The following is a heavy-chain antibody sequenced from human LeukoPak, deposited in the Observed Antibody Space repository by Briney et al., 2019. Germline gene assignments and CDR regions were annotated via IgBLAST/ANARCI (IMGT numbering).Heavy chain of an antibody. J-gene: IGHJ4*02. CDR3: ARVGQVVPAPGWFGDY. Sequence: SETLSLTRAVSVYSISSGYYWCWIRQPPGKGLEWMRSIYHRGRTYYNPSLTSRFTITEDPCKKHFSLKLSFVPGSGTAVYYCARVGQVVPAPGWFGDYWGQGTLVTVSS. D-gene: IGHD2-2*01. CDR2: IYHRGRT. CDR1: VYSISSGYY. V-gene: IGHV4-38-2*01.